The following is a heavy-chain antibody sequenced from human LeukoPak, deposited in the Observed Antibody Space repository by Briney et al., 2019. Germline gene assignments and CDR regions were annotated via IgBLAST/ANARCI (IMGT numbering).Heavy chain of an antibody. CDR3: ATEPFDFPARQFDY. V-gene: IGHV1-24*01. D-gene: IGHD3-9*01. J-gene: IGHJ4*02. CDR1: GYTLTELS. CDR2: FDPEDGET. Sequence: ASLKVSCKVSGYTLTELSMHWVRQAPGKGLEWMGGFDPEDGETIYAQKFQGRVTMTEDTSTDTAYMELSSLRSEDTAVYYCATEPFDFPARQFDYWGQGTLVTVSS.